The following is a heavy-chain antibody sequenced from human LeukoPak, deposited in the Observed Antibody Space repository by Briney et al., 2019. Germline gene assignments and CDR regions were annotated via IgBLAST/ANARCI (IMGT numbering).Heavy chain of an antibody. J-gene: IGHJ4*02. CDR2: VLYTGDT. V-gene: IGHV4-59*08. D-gene: IGHD2-21*01. Sequence: SETLSLTCAVSGGSISSFYLSWIRQPPGKGLEWIGYVLYTGDTNSNPALKRRVTMLLGTSKNQLSLRLPSVTAADTAVYYCARHPFAPPFDHWGRGTLVTVSS. CDR3: ARHPFAPPFDH. CDR1: GGSISSFY.